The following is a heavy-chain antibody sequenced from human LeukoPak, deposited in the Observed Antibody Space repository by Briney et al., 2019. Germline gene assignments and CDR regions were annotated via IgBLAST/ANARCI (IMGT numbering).Heavy chain of an antibody. CDR1: GGSISSGGYS. CDR3: ARGAMTSPFDY. CDR2: IYHSGST. Sequence: SQTLSLTCAVSGGSISSGGYSWCWIRQPPGKGLEWIGYIYHSGSTYYNPSLKSRVTISVDRSKNQFSLKLSSMTAADTAVYYCARGAMTSPFDYWGQGTLVTVSS. J-gene: IGHJ4*02. V-gene: IGHV4-30-2*01. D-gene: IGHD2-2*01.